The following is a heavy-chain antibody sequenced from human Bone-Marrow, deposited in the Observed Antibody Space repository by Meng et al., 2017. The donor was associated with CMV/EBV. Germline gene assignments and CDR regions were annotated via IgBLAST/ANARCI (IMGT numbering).Heavy chain of an antibody. D-gene: IGHD3-10*01. V-gene: IGHV3-15*01. J-gene: IGHJ4*02. Sequence: GESLKISCAASGFTFSSYWMHWVRQAPGKGLEWVGRIKSKTDGGTTDYAAPVKGRFTISRDDSKNTLYLQMNSLKTEDTAVYYCTTVSITMLRGVIGRSGPFDYWGQGTLVTVSS. CDR3: TTVSITMLRGVIGRSGPFDY. CDR2: IKSKTDGGTT. CDR1: GFTFSSYW.